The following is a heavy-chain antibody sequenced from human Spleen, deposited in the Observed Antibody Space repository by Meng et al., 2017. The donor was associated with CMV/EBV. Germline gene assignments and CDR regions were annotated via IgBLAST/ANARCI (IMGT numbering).Heavy chain of an antibody. V-gene: IGHV3-30*02. J-gene: IGHJ6*02. D-gene: IGHD3-3*01. CDR2: IRYDGSNK. CDR3: ARGRTIFGVVSYNYYYYGMDV. Sequence: GGSLRLSCAASGFTFSTYGMHWVRQAPGKGLEWVAFIRYDGSNKYYADSVKGRFTISRDNSKNTLYLQMNSLRAEDTAVYYCARGRTIFGVVSYNYYYYGMDVWGQGTTVTVSS. CDR1: GFTFSTYG.